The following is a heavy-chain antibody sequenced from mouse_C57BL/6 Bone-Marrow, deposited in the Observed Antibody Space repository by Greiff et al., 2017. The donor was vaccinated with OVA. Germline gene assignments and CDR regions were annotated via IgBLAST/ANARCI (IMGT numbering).Heavy chain of an antibody. Sequence: EVKLEESGGGLVQPGGSLSLSCAASGFTFTDYYMSWVRQPPGKALEWLGFIRNKANGYTTEYSASVKGRFTISRDNSQSILYLQMNALRAEDSATYYCAKLGRDWYFGVWGTGTTVTVSS. CDR2: IRNKANGYTT. CDR1: GFTFTDYY. J-gene: IGHJ1*03. CDR3: AKLGRDWYFGV. V-gene: IGHV7-3*03. D-gene: IGHD4-1*01.